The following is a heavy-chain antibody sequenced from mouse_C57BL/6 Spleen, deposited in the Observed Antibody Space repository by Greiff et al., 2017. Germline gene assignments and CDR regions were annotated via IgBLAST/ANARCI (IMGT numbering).Heavy chain of an antibody. V-gene: IGHV8-12*01. J-gene: IGHJ1*03. CDR3: AFAYYSNYEWYFDV. Sequence: ESGPGILQSSQTLSLTCSFSGFSLSTSGMGVSWIRQPSGKGLEWLAHIYWDDDKRYNPSLKSRLTISKDTSRNQVFLKITSVDTADTATYYCAFAYYSNYEWYFDVWGTGTTVTVSS. D-gene: IGHD2-5*01. CDR1: GFSLSTSGMG. CDR2: IYWDDDK.